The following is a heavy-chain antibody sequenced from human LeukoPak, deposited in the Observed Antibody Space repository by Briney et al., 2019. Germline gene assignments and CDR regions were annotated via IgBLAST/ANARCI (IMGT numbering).Heavy chain of an antibody. Sequence: GESLKISCKGSGYSFTNYWIGWVRQMPGKGLEWMGIIYPGDSDTRYSPSFQGQVTISADKSISTAYLQWSSLKASDTAMYYCARRGPLTGDAFDIWGQGTMVTVSS. D-gene: IGHD7-27*01. CDR1: GYSFTNYW. CDR3: ARRGPLTGDAFDI. CDR2: IYPGDSDT. J-gene: IGHJ3*02. V-gene: IGHV5-51*01.